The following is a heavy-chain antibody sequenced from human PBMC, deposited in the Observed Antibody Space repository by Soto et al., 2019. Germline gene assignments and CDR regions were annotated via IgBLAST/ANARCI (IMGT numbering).Heavy chain of an antibody. V-gene: IGHV4-31*03. J-gene: IGHJ3*02. CDR3: ARARLRAVYAFDI. D-gene: IGHD5-12*01. Sequence: SETLSLTCTVSGGSVSSGAYYWTWIRQRPGKGLEWIGYIYYSGSTYYTPSLKSRLSISLDTSKNQFSLRLSSVTAADTAMYYCARARLRAVYAFDIWGQGTMVTVSS. CDR1: GGSVSSGAYY. CDR2: IYYSGST.